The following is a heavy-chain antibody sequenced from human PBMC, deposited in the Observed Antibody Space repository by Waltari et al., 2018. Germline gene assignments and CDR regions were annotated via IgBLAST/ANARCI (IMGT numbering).Heavy chain of an antibody. CDR2: ISGSGGST. V-gene: IGHV3-23*01. D-gene: IGHD3-3*01. Sequence: EVQLLESGGGLVQPGGSLRLSCAASGFTFSRYAMRWVRQGPGKGLEWGAAISGSGGSTYYADSVKGRFTISRDNSKNTLYLQMNSLRAEDTAVYYCATLRYLRFVAWGQGTLVTVSS. CDR3: ATLRYLRFVA. CDR1: GFTFSRYA. J-gene: IGHJ5*02.